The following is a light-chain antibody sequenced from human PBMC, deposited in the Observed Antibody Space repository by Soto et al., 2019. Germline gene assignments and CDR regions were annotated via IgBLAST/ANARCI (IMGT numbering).Light chain of an antibody. CDR1: QSVGSN. CDR2: GAS. Sequence: EIVMTQSPATLSVSPGERASLSCRASQSVGSNLAWYQQTAGQAPRLLIYGASTRATGIPARSSGSGSGTEFTLTISSLQSEDFAGYSCQQYTNWPYTCGQGTKLEIK. V-gene: IGKV3-15*01. CDR3: QQYTNWPYT. J-gene: IGKJ2*01.